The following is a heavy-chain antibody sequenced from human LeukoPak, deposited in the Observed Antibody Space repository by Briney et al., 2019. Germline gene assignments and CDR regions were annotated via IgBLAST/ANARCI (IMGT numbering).Heavy chain of an antibody. J-gene: IGHJ4*02. CDR1: GGSFSGYY. Sequence: PSETLSLTCAVYGGSFSGYYWSWIRQPPGKGLEWIGEINYSGSTNYNPSLKSRVTISVDTSKNQFSLKLSSVTAADTAVYYCARGIRDIVVVPAANPFDYWGQGTLVTVSS. CDR2: INYSGST. V-gene: IGHV4-34*01. CDR3: ARGIRDIVVVPAANPFDY. D-gene: IGHD2-2*01.